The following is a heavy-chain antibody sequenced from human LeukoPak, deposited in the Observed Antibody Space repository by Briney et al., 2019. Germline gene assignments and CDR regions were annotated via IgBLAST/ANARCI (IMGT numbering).Heavy chain of an antibody. J-gene: IGHJ4*02. V-gene: IGHV3-30*18. CDR2: ISYDGSNK. Sequence: PGGPLRLPWAASGFPFSSYGMHWSRRAPGKGREGVAVISYDGSNKYYADSVKGRFTISRDNSKNTLYLQMNSLRAEDTAVYYCAKEDTLITMVRGGYFDYWGQGTLVTVSS. D-gene: IGHD3-10*01. CDR3: AKEDTLITMVRGGYFDY. CDR1: GFPFSSYG.